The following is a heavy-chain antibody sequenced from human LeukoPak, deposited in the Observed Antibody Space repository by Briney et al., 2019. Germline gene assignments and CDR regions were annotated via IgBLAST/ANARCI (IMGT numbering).Heavy chain of an antibody. Sequence: GGSLRLSCAASGFTFSSYGMHWVRQAPGKGLEWVAFIRYDGSNKYYADSVKGRFTISRDNSKNTLYLQMNSLRAEDTAVYYCARANWGSPYYFDYWGQGTLVTVSS. CDR3: ARANWGSPYYFDY. CDR2: IRYDGSNK. CDR1: GFTFSSYG. D-gene: IGHD7-27*01. V-gene: IGHV3-30*02. J-gene: IGHJ4*02.